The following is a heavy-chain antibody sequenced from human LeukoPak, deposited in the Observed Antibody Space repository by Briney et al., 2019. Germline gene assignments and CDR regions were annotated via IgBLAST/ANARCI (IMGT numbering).Heavy chain of an antibody. D-gene: IGHD3-3*01. V-gene: IGHV3-23*01. Sequence: GGSLRLSCAASGFTFSSYAMSWVRQAPGKGLEWVSAISGSGGSTYYADSVKGRFTISRDNAKNSLYLQMNSLRAEDTAVYYCARDYYDFWSGPHRFDYWGQGTLVTVSS. J-gene: IGHJ4*02. CDR3: ARDYYDFWSGPHRFDY. CDR1: GFTFSSYA. CDR2: ISGSGGST.